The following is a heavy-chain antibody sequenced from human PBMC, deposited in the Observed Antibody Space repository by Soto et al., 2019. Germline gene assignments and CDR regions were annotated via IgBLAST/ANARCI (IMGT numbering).Heavy chain of an antibody. J-gene: IGHJ4*02. CDR3: ANTNSAGHWAPWY. V-gene: IGHV4-61*01. CDR1: GDSVTSGNYY. D-gene: IGHD2-8*01. CDR2: IQSRGTT. Sequence: QVQLQASGPGLVKPSETLSLTCTVSGDSVTSGNYYWSWMRQPPGKRLEWIGYIQSRGTTKYNPSLTSRVTISLDTSRNQFSLNLRSVTAADAALYYCANTNSAGHWAPWYWGQGTLVAVSS.